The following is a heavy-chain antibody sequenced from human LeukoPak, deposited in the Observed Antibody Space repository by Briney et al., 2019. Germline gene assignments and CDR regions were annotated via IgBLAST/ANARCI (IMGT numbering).Heavy chain of an antibody. V-gene: IGHV4-31*11. CDR1: GGSFSGYY. CDR2: IYYSGST. J-gene: IGHJ4*02. CDR3: ARERAANHGDYQGYFDY. D-gene: IGHD4-17*01. Sequence: SETLSLTCAVYGGSFSGYYWSWIRQHPGKGLEWIGYIYYSGSTYYNPSLKSRVTISVDTSKNQFSLKLSSVTAADTAVYYCARERAANHGDYQGYFDYWGQGTLVTVSS.